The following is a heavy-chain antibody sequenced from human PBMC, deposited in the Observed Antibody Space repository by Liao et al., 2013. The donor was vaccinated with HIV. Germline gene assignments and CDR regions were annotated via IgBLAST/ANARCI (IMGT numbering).Heavy chain of an antibody. J-gene: IGHJ5*02. CDR3: ARDAYFDWDNWFDP. Sequence: QLQLQESDPGLVKPSETLSLTCTVSGGSISSSSYYWGWIRQPPGKGLEWIGEINHSGSTNYNPSLKSRVTISVDTSKIQFSLKLSSVTAADTAVYYCARDAYFDWDNWFDPWGQGTLVTVSS. CDR2: INHSGST. CDR1: GGSISSSSYY. D-gene: IGHD3-9*01. V-gene: IGHV4-39*07.